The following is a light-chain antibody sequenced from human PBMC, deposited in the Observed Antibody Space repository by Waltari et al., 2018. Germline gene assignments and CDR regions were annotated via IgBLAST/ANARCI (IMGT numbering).Light chain of an antibody. CDR1: NLGNKY. CDR2: QDS. Sequence: SYELTQPPSVSVSPGQTVSITCSGDNLGNKYVCWYQQKPGQSPVLVIYQDSKRPSGIPERFSGSNSGNTATLTISGTQAMDEADYYCQAWDSNTGVFGGGAKLTVL. J-gene: IGLJ3*02. V-gene: IGLV3-1*01. CDR3: QAWDSNTGV.